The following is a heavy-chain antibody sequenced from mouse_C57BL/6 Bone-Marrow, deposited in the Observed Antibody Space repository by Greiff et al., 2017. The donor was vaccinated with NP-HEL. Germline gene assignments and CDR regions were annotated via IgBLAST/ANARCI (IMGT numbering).Heavy chain of an antibody. J-gene: IGHJ1*03. Sequence: VQLQQPGAELVKPGASVKVSCKASGYTFTSYWMHWVKQRPGQGLEWIGRIHPSDSDPNYNQKFKGKATLTVDKSSSTAYMQLSSLTSEDSAVYDCAHITTVVDWYFDVWGTGTTVTVSS. CDR2: IHPSDSDP. V-gene: IGHV1-74*01. CDR1: GYTFTSYW. CDR3: AHITTVVDWYFDV. D-gene: IGHD1-1*01.